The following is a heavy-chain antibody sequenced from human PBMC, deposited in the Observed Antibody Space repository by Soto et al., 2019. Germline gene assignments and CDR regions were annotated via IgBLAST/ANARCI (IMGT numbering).Heavy chain of an antibody. CDR1: GYTFTIYG. J-gene: IGHJ5*02. CDR3: ARVAAGTPGWFDP. Sequence: ASVKVSCKASGYTFTIYGISCVLQSPGQGLEWMGWISAYNGNTNYAQKLQGRVTMTTDTSTSTAYMELRSLRSDDTAAYYCARVAAGTPGWFDPWGQGTLVTVSS. CDR2: ISAYNGNT. V-gene: IGHV1-18*01. D-gene: IGHD6-13*01.